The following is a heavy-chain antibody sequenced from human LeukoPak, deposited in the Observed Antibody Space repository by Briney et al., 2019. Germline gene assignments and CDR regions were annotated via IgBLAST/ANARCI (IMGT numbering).Heavy chain of an antibody. CDR2: LSGIGGIT. Sequence: GGSLRLSCAASGFTFSNYAMSWVRQAPGKGLEWVPTLSGIGGITNYADSVKGRLTISRDNSKSTLYLQMNSLRAEDTAVYYCAKDYRYYYLDVWGNGTKVTVSS. CDR3: AKDYRYYYLDV. J-gene: IGHJ6*03. V-gene: IGHV3-23*01. CDR1: GFTFSNYA.